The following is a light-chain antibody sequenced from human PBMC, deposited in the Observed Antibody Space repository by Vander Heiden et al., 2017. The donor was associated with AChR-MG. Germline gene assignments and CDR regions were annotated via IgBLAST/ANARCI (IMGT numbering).Light chain of an antibody. CDR3: QQSYGTPWT. V-gene: IGKV1-39*01. CDR1: QTVTTY. Sequence: DIQITQSPSSLSASVGDRVTITCRASQTVTTYLNWYQHRPGKAPKLLIYDASRLQAGVPARFSGSGSGRDFSLTISSVQPEDLATYYCQQSYGTPWTFGQGTKLEIK. CDR2: DAS. J-gene: IGKJ2*01.